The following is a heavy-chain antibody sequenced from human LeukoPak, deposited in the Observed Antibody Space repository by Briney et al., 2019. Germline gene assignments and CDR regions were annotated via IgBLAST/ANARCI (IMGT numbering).Heavy chain of an antibody. CDR2: IYTSGST. Sequence: SETLSLTCTVSGGSISSGSYYWSWIRQPAGKGLEWIGRIYTSGSTNYNPSLKSRVTISVDTSKNQFSLKLSSVTAADTAVYYCASVGRRDGYKISYYFDYWGQGTLVTVSS. D-gene: IGHD5-24*01. CDR3: ASVGRRDGYKISYYFDY. V-gene: IGHV4-61*02. CDR1: GGSISSGSYY. J-gene: IGHJ4*02.